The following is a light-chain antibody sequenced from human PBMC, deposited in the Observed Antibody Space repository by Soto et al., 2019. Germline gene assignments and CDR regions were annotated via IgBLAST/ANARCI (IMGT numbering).Light chain of an antibody. CDR3: GTWDNSLSADV. J-gene: IGLJ1*01. V-gene: IGLV1-51*01. CDR1: GSNIGNNF. Sequence: QSVLTQPPSVSAAPGQKVTISCSGSGSNIGNNFVSWYQHFPGTAPKLLIYDNSKRPSGIPDRFSGSKSGTSATLGITGLQNGDEADYYWGTWDNSLSADVFVARTKVTVL. CDR2: DNS.